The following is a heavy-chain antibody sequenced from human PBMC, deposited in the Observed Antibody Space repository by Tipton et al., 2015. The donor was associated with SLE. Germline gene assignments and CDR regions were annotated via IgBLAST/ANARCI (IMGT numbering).Heavy chain of an antibody. CDR3: ARHGGSSYYYYYMDV. Sequence: QLVQSGAEVKRPGESLKISCKGSGYRFTSYWIGWVRQMPGKGLEWMGIIYPGDSHTTYSPSFQGQVTISADKSISTAYLQWSSLKASDTAMYYCARHGGSSYYYYYMDVWGKGTTVTVSS. J-gene: IGHJ6*03. CDR2: IYPGDSHT. CDR1: GYRFTSYW. V-gene: IGHV5-51*01. D-gene: IGHD1-26*01.